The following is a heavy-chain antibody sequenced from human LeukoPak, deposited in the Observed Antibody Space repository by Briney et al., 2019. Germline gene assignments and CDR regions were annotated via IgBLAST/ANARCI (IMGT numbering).Heavy chain of an antibody. CDR2: IYYSGST. CDR1: GGSISSYY. J-gene: IGHJ5*02. V-gene: IGHV4-59*01. Sequence: PSETLSLTCTVSGGSISSYYWSWIRQPPGKGLEWIGYIYYSGSTNYNPSLKSRVTISVDTSKNQFSLKLSSVTAADTAVYYCARDRVSSGWYRGWFDPWGQGTLVTVSS. CDR3: ARDRVSSGWYRGWFDP. D-gene: IGHD6-19*01.